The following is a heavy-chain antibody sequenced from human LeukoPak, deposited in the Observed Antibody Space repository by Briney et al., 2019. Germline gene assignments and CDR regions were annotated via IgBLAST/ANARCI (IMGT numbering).Heavy chain of an antibody. Sequence: PSETLSLTCTVSGGSIGSSSYYWGWIRQPPGKGLEWIGSIYYSGSTYYNPSLKSRVTISVDTSKNQFSLKLSSVTAADTAVYYCARGVLLWFGESSHYFDYWGQGTLVTVSS. D-gene: IGHD3-10*01. J-gene: IGHJ4*02. CDR1: GGSIGSSSYY. CDR3: ARGVLLWFGESSHYFDY. V-gene: IGHV4-39*01. CDR2: IYYSGST.